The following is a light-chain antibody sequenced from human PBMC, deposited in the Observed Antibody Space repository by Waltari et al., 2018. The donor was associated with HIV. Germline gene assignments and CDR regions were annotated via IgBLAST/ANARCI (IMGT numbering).Light chain of an antibody. CDR2: RNN. Sequence: QSVLTQPPSASGTPGQRVTISCSGSSSTIGSNYVYWYQQFPGTAPKLLIYRNNQRPSGVPDRFSGSKSGTSASLAISGLRSEDEADYYCAAWDDSLSGLVFGGGTKLTVL. CDR1: SSTIGSNY. CDR3: AAWDDSLSGLV. J-gene: IGLJ2*01. V-gene: IGLV1-47*01.